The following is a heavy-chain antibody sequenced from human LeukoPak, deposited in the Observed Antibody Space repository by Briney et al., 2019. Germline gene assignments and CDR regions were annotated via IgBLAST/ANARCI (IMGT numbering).Heavy chain of an antibody. D-gene: IGHD3-10*01. CDR1: GGSISSGSYY. V-gene: IGHV4-61*02. CDR2: IYTSGST. J-gene: IGHJ4*02. Sequence: TLSLTCTVSGGSISSGSYYWRWIRQPAGKGLEWIGRIYTSGSTNYNPSLKSRVTISVDTSKNQFSLKLSSVTAADTAVYYCARDYYGSGSYYHDYWGQGTLVTVSS. CDR3: ARDYYGSGSYYHDY.